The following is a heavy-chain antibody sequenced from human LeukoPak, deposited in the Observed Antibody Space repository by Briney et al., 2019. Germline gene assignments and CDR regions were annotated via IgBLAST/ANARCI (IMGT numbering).Heavy chain of an antibody. CDR1: GGTFSSYA. CDR2: IIPIFGTS. J-gene: IGHJ4*02. D-gene: IGHD6-6*01. V-gene: IGHV1-69*05. Sequence: SVKVSCKASGGTFSSYAMSWVRQAPGQGLEWMGRIIPIFGTSKYAQKFQGRVTITTDESTSTAYMELSGLRSEDTAVYYCARSPLEYSTPTFDYWGQGTLVTVSS. CDR3: ARSPLEYSTPTFDY.